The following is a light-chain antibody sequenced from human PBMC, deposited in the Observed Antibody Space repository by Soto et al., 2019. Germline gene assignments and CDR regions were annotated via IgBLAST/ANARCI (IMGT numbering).Light chain of an antibody. CDR2: EAS. V-gene: IGKV3-11*01. CDR3: QQRSNWAGT. Sequence: EIVLTQSPATLSLSPGERATLYCRASQSVSSYLAWYQQKPGQAPRLLIYEASNRATGIPARVSGRGSGTDCTLTISSLEPEDFAVYYCQQRSNWAGTFGQGTKVDIK. CDR1: QSVSSY. J-gene: IGKJ1*01.